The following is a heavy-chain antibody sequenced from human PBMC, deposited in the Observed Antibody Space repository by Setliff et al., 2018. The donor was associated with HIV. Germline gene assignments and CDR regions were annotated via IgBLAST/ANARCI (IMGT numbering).Heavy chain of an antibody. V-gene: IGHV4-59*01. Sequence: SETLSLTCTVSGGSISSYYWSWIRQPPGEGLEWIGYIFYSGSTNYNPSLKSRVTISLDTSKNQFSLKLTSVTAADTAVYYCASAGSGTRAPPRYWGQGTLVTVS. CDR2: IFYSGST. D-gene: IGHD1-1*01. CDR1: GGSISSYY. CDR3: ASAGSGTRAPPRY. J-gene: IGHJ4*02.